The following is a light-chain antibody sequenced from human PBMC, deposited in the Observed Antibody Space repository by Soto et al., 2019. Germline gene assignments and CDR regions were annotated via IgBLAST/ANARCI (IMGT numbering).Light chain of an antibody. CDR3: QQSYSTPRT. J-gene: IGKJ1*01. CDR2: TAS. V-gene: IGKV1-39*01. CDR1: QSISSY. Sequence: DLQMTQSPSSLSASVGDRVTITCRASQSISSYLNWYQQKPGEAPELLIYTASSLQSGVPSRFSGTGSGTDFTLTISSLQPEDFATYYCQQSYSTPRTFGQGTKVEVK.